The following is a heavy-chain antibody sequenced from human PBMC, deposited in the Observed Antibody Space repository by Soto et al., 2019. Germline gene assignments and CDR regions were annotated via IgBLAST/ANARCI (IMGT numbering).Heavy chain of an antibody. CDR2: ISDDSSYI. CDR1: GFMFSAYT. J-gene: IGHJ1*01. Sequence: GGSLRLSCAASGFMFSAYTMNWVRQAPGKGLEWLTSISDDSSYIDYADSLRGRFTVSRDNARNSLYLQIDSLGVEDTAVYYCATPYYFNHWGPGTLVTVSS. D-gene: IGHD3-16*01. CDR3: ATPYYFNH. V-gene: IGHV3-21*06.